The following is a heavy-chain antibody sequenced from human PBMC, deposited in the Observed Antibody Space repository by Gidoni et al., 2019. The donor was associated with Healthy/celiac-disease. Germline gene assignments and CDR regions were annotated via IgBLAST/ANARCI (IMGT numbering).Heavy chain of an antibody. D-gene: IGHD3-10*01. CDR1: GYTFTGYY. Sequence: QVQLVQSGAEVKKPGASVKVSCKASGYTFTGYYMHWVRQAPGQGLEWMGWINPTSGGTNYAQKFQGLVTMTRDTSISTAYMELSRLRSDDTAVYYCARDRAAAYYGSGSYPHYYYYYGMDVWGQGTTVTVSS. CDR3: ARDRAAAYYGSGSYPHYYYYYGMDV. J-gene: IGHJ6*02. CDR2: INPTSGGT. V-gene: IGHV1-2*04.